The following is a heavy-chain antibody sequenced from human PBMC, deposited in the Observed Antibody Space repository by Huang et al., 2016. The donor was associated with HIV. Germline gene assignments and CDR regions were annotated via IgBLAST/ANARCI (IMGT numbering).Heavy chain of an antibody. Sequence: QVQLVQSGAEVKKPGASVKVSCKVSGYTLHELSIHWVRQAPGKGIEWMGGFAPENGETNYAQNCQGRVTMTEDTSTDTAYMELNSLRSEDTAVYYCATGFDTYYDIWGQGTMVITSS. CDR3: ATGFDTYYDI. J-gene: IGHJ3*02. V-gene: IGHV1-24*01. CDR2: FAPENGET. CDR1: GYTLHELS. D-gene: IGHD2-21*01.